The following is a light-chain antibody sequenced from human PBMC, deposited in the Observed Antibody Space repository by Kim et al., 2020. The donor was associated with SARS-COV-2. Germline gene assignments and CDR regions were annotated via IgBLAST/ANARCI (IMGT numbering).Light chain of an antibody. Sequence: SPGERDALSCRASQRVSGNNLAWYQQNPGQAPRLLIYATSSRATGIPDRFSGSGSGADFTLTISRLEPEDFSVYYCHQYGGSPFTFGPGTTVDIK. J-gene: IGKJ3*01. V-gene: IGKV3-20*01. CDR1: QRVSGNN. CDR3: HQYGGSPFT. CDR2: ATS.